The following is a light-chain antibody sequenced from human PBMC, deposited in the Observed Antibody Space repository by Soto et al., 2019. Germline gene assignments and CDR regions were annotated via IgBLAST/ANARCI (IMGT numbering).Light chain of an antibody. V-gene: IGLV2-14*01. CDR1: SSDVGGYNY. Sequence: QSALTQPASVSGSPGQSITISCTGTSSDVGGYNYVSWYQQHTGKAPKLMIYDVSNRPSGVSNRFSASKSGNTASLTISGLQAQDEADYYCSSYTSSSLLVFGGRTKLTVL. CDR3: SSYTSSSLLV. CDR2: DVS. J-gene: IGLJ2*01.